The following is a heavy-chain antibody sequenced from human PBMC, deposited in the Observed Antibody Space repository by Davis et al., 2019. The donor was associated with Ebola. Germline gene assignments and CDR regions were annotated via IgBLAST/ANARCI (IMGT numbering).Heavy chain of an antibody. CDR1: GGSISSYY. CDR3: ARVGGHGEYPTIYYFDY. V-gene: IGHV4-59*12. D-gene: IGHD3-3*01. CDR2: IYYSGST. Sequence: GSLRLSCTVSGGSISSYYWSWIRQPPGKGLEWIGYIYYSGSTNYNPSLKSRLTISVDTSKNQFSLELISVTAADTAVYFCARVGGHGEYPTIYYFDYWGQGTQLTVSS. J-gene: IGHJ4*02.